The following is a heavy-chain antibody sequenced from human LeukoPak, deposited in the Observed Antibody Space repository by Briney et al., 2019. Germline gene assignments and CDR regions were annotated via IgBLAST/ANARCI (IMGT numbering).Heavy chain of an antibody. CDR3: AREGPGYYYGSGSIDY. J-gene: IGHJ4*02. V-gene: IGHV4-34*01. CDR1: GGSFSGYY. CDR2: INHSGST. D-gene: IGHD3-10*01. Sequence: SETLSLTCAVYGGSFSGYYWSWIRQPPGKGLEWIGEINHSGSTNYNPSLKSRVTISVDTSKNQFSPKLSSVTAADTAVYYCAREGPGYYYGSGSIDYWGQGTLVTVSS.